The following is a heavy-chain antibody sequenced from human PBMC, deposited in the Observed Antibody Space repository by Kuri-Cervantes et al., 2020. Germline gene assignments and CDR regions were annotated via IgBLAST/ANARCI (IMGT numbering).Heavy chain of an antibody. Sequence: ASVKVSCKASGCTFTSYVISWVRQAPGQGLEWMGWISPYNGDTNYAQKLQGRVNMTTDTSSSTAYMELRSLRSDDTAVYYCARDYRWPRDSSGYHGDAFDIWGQGTMVTVSS. D-gene: IGHD3-22*01. J-gene: IGHJ3*02. CDR1: GCTFTSYV. V-gene: IGHV1-18*01. CDR3: ARDYRWPRDSSGYHGDAFDI. CDR2: ISPYNGDT.